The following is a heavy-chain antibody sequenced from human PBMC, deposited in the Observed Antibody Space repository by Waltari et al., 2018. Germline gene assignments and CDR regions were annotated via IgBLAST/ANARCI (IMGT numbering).Heavy chain of an antibody. CDR3: AKVGEYSYGPPTDY. Sequence: QVQLVESGGGVVQPGRSLSLSCAASGFTFSSYGMHWVRQAPGKGLEWVAVISYDGSNKYYADSVKGRFTISRDNSKNTLYLQMNSLRAEDTAVYYCAKVGEYSYGPPTDYWGQGTLVTVSS. CDR2: ISYDGSNK. V-gene: IGHV3-30*18. CDR1: GFTFSSYG. J-gene: IGHJ4*02. D-gene: IGHD5-18*01.